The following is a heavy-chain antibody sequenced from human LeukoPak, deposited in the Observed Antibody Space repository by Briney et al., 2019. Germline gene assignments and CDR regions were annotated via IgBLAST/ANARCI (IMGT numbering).Heavy chain of an antibody. CDR1: GGSISSSY. J-gene: IGHJ6*02. Sequence: SETLSLTCPVSGGSISSSYWSWIRQPPGKGLGWIGYIYYSGSTNYNPSLKSRVTISVDTSENQFSLKLSSVTAADTAVYYCARQTDGYNFPYYYGMDVWGQGTTVTVSS. D-gene: IGHD5-24*01. CDR2: IYYSGST. CDR3: ARQTDGYNFPYYYGMDV. V-gene: IGHV4-59*08.